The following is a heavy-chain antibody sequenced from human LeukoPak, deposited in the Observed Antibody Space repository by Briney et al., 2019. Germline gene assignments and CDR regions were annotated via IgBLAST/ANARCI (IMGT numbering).Heavy chain of an antibody. CDR1: GFTFSSYW. J-gene: IGHJ5*02. CDR3: ARDRYSSSWTGWFDP. V-gene: IGHV3-74*01. CDR2: INTDGSST. Sequence: PGGSLRLSCAASGFTFSSYWMHWVRQAPGKGRVWVSRINTDGSSTSYADSVKGRFTISRDNAKNTLYLQMNSLRAEDTAVYYCARDRYSSSWTGWFDPWGQGTLVTVSS. D-gene: IGHD6-13*01.